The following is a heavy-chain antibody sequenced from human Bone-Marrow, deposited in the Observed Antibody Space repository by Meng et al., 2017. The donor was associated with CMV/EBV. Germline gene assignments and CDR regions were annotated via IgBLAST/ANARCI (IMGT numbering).Heavy chain of an antibody. J-gene: IGHJ6*02. V-gene: IGHV3-30-3*01. Sequence: GGSLRLSCAASGFTFSSYAMHWVRQAPGKGLEWVAVISYDGSNKYYADSVKGQFTISRDNAKNSLYLQMNSLRAEDTAVYYCARDPNTYYDFWSGLYGMDVWGQGTTVTVSS. CDR3: ARDPNTYYDFWSGLYGMDV. CDR2: ISYDGSNK. CDR1: GFTFSSYA. D-gene: IGHD3-3*01.